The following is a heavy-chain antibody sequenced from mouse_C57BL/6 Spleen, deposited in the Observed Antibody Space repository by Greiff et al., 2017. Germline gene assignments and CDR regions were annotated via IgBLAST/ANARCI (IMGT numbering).Heavy chain of an antibody. Sequence: QVQLKQPGAELVRPGSSVKLSCKASGYTFTSYWMHWVKQRPIQGLEWIGNIDPSDSETHYNQKFKDKATLTVDKSSSTAYMQLSSLTSEDSAVYYCARLDDYSYFAMDYWGQGTSVTVSS. CDR2: IDPSDSET. J-gene: IGHJ4*01. CDR1: GYTFTSYW. V-gene: IGHV1-52*01. D-gene: IGHD2-4*01. CDR3: ARLDDYSYFAMDY.